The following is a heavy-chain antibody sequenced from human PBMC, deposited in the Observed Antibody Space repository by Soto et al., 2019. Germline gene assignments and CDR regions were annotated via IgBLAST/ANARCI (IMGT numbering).Heavy chain of an antibody. Sequence: QVQLVQSGAEVKKPGASVKVSCKASGYTFTSYGISWVRQAPGQGLEWMGWISAYNGNTNYAQKLQGRVTMTTDTSTSTAYMELRSLRSDDTAVYYCARDESRVMTTVTTIGYADYYYYYGMDVWGQGTTVTVSS. D-gene: IGHD4-17*01. V-gene: IGHV1-18*04. CDR1: GYTFTSYG. CDR2: ISAYNGNT. CDR3: ARDESRVMTTVTTIGYADYYYYYGMDV. J-gene: IGHJ6*02.